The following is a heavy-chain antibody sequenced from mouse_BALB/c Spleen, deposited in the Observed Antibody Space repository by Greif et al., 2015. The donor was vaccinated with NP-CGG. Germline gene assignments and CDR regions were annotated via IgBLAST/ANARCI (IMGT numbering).Heavy chain of an antibody. Sequence: EVQGVESGGGLVKPGGSLKLSCAASGFAFSSYDMSWVRQTPEKRLEWVAYISSGGGSTYYPDTVKGRFTISRDNAKNTLYLQMSSLKSEDTAMYYCARHFYDGYYGEDYWGQGTTLTVSS. CDR3: ARHFYDGYYGEDY. CDR1: GFAFSSYD. J-gene: IGHJ2*01. D-gene: IGHD2-3*01. V-gene: IGHV5-12-1*01. CDR2: ISSGGGST.